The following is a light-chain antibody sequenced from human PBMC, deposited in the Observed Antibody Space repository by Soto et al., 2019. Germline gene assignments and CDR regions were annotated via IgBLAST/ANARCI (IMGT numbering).Light chain of an antibody. J-gene: IGKJ1*01. CDR3: QQYNSYSLT. CDR1: QSISSW. Sequence: DIQMTQSPSTLSASVGDRVTITCRASQSISSWLAWYQQKQGKAPKLLIYDASSLESGVPSRFSGSGSGTEFTLTISSLQPDDFATYYCQQYNSYSLTFGQGTKVDIK. CDR2: DAS. V-gene: IGKV1-5*01.